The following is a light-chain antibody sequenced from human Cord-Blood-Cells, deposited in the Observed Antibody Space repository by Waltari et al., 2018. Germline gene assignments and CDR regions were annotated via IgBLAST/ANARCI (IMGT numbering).Light chain of an antibody. CDR1: QSISSY. CDR2: SAS. J-gene: IGKJ5*01. CDR3: QQSYSTPPIP. V-gene: IGKV1-39*01. Sequence: DIQLTQSPSSLSASVGDRVTITCRASQSISSYLNWNQQKPGKAPKLLIYSASSLQSGVPSLFSGSGSGTDFTLNISSLQPEDFATYYCQQSYSTPPIPFGQGTRLEIK.